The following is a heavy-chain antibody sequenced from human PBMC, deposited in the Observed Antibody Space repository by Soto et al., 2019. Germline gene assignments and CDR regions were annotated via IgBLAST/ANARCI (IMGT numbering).Heavy chain of an antibody. V-gene: IGHV1-3*01. CDR3: ARGLAADGA. J-gene: IGHJ4*02. Sequence: QVQLVQSGAEVKKPGASVKVSCTASGYTFTHYAIHWVRHAPGQRLEWMGFINAGSGNTKYSQTFQGRLTFTKDTSSSIAYMDLSSLRSEDTAIYYCARGLAADGAGGQGTLVTVSS. CDR1: GYTFTHYA. CDR2: INAGSGNT. D-gene: IGHD6-13*01.